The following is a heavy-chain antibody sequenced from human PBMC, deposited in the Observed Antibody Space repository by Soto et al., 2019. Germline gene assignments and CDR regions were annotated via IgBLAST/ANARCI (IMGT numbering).Heavy chain of an antibody. D-gene: IGHD2-15*01. J-gene: IGHJ4*02. Sequence: EVQLLESGGGLVQPGGSLRLSCAASGFTFRSYAMRWVRQAPVKGLEWVSGISGSGDSTYYADSVKGRFTISRDNSKNTLYLQINSLRAEDTAVYYCARRGSGTYYDSWGQGTLVTVSS. CDR2: ISGSGDST. CDR1: GFTFRSYA. V-gene: IGHV3-23*01. CDR3: ARRGSGTYYDS.